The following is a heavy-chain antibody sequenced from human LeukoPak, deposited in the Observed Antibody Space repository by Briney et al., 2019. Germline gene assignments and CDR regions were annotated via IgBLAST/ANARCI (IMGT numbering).Heavy chain of an antibody. Sequence: GGSLRLSCAASGFTFSSYGMHWVRQAPGKGLEWVAVISYDGSNKYYADSVKGRFTISRDNSKNTLYLQMNSLRAEDTAVYYCARDIYDSSGYAFDYWGQGTLVTVSS. J-gene: IGHJ4*02. V-gene: IGHV3-30*19. CDR3: ARDIYDSSGYAFDY. CDR2: ISYDGSNK. D-gene: IGHD3-22*01. CDR1: GFTFSSYG.